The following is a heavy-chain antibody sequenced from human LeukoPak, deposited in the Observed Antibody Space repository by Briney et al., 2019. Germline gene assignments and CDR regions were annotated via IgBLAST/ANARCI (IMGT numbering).Heavy chain of an antibody. CDR1: GFTFSSYS. J-gene: IGHJ6*02. V-gene: IGHV3-21*01. D-gene: IGHD1-26*01. Sequence: GGSLRLSCAASGFTFSSYSMNWARQAPGKGLEWVSSISSSSSYIYYADSVKGRFTISRDNAKNSLYLQMNSLRAEDTAVYYCARDVGSDYYYGMDVWGQGTTVTVSS. CDR2: ISSSSSYI. CDR3: ARDVGSDYYYGMDV.